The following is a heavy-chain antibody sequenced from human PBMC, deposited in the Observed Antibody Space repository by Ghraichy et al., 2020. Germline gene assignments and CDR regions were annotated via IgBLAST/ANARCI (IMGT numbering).Heavy chain of an antibody. CDR2: ISGSGGST. Sequence: GGSLRLSCAASRFNFSNYAMTWVRQAPGKGLEWVSAISGSGGSTYYADSGKGRFTISRDNSKNTLYLQMNSLRAEDTAVYYCAKLFPRIVVVPAAGMDVGGQGTTVTVSS. J-gene: IGHJ6*02. D-gene: IGHD2-2*01. CDR1: RFNFSNYA. CDR3: AKLFPRIVVVPAAGMDV. V-gene: IGHV3-23*01.